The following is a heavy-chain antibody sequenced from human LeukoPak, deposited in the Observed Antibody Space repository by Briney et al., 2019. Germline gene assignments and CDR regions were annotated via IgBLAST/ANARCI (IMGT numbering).Heavy chain of an antibody. CDR1: GGSISSYY. V-gene: IGHV4-59*01. CDR2: IYYSGST. D-gene: IGHD3-10*01. CDR3: ARDGIWFGEFYGMDV. J-gene: IGHJ6*02. Sequence: SETLSLTCTVSGGSISSYYWSWIRQPPGKGLEWIGYIYYSGSTNYNPSLKSRVTISVDTSKNQFSLKLSSVTAADTAVYYCARDGIWFGEFYGMDVWGQGTTVTVSS.